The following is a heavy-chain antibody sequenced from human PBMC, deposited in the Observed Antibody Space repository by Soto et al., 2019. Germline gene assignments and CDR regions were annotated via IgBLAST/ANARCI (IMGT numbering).Heavy chain of an antibody. D-gene: IGHD3-10*02. J-gene: IGHJ4*02. Sequence: QVHLLQSAAEVKEPGASVTVSCKASGYTCDRYIIHWVRQSPGQRIEWLVWVTAGNGDTKDSQTFQGSVTSPSDTSGSTACLELTNLKSADTAVFYCARPMFGEFDYWGQGTFVTVSS. V-gene: IGHV1-3*01. CDR2: VTAGNGDT. CDR1: GYTCDRYI. CDR3: ARPMFGEFDY.